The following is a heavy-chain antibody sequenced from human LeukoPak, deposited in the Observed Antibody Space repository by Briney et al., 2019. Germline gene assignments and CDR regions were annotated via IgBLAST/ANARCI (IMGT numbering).Heavy chain of an antibody. Sequence: GGSLRLSCAASGFTFDDYAMHWVRQAPGKGLEWVSSISSSSSYIYYADSVKGRFTISRDNAKNSLYLQMNSLRAEDTAVYYCARDPYVWGSYLVYWGQGTLVTVSS. CDR1: GFTFDDYA. CDR2: ISSSSSYI. D-gene: IGHD3-16*02. CDR3: ARDPYVWGSYLVY. V-gene: IGHV3-21*01. J-gene: IGHJ4*02.